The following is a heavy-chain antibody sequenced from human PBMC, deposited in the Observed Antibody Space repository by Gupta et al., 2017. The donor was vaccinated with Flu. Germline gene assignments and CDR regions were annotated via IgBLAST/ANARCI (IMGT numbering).Heavy chain of an antibody. Sequence: QVHLVQSGAEVKRPGASVKVSCTASGYRFPHFAMQWVRQAPRQRPEWTGWTSPGHGNTQDSQKFQGRVTITRDTAAATVYMELSRLRSEDTAIYYCSRDDGRTWLLDSWGQGTLVTVSS. CDR1: GYRFPHFA. D-gene: IGHD3-9*01. CDR3: SRDDGRTWLLDS. J-gene: IGHJ4*02. CDR2: TSPGHGNT. V-gene: IGHV1-3*01.